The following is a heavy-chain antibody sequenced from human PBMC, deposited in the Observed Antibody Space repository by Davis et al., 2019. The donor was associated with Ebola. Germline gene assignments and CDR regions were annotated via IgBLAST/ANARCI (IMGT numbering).Heavy chain of an antibody. V-gene: IGHV5-10-1*01. CDR2: IDPSDSYT. D-gene: IGHD2-15*01. CDR3: ATGGRVVAATPPDY. CDR1: GYSFTSYW. J-gene: IGHJ4*02. Sequence: GESLKISCKGSGYSFTSYWIGWVRQMPGKGLEWMGRIDPSDSYTNYSPSFQGHVTISADKSISTAYLQWSSLKASDTAMYYCATGGRVVAATPPDYWGQGTLVTVSS.